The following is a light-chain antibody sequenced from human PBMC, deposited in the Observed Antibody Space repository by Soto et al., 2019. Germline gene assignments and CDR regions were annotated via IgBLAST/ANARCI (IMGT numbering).Light chain of an antibody. V-gene: IGKV1-39*02. J-gene: IGKJ4*01. CDR1: RNIYTY. CDR3: QSTYDTPA. Sequence: DIQMTQSPSSLSASVGDRVTITCRASRNIYTYLHWYQQKPGKAPTLLISAASSLHGGVPSRFRGSGSGADYPLTITSLQPDDSAIYYCQSTYDTPAFGGGTMVEMK. CDR2: AAS.